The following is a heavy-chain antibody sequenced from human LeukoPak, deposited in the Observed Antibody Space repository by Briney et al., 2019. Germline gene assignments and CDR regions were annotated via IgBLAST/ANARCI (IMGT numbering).Heavy chain of an antibody. V-gene: IGHV4-59*08. Sequence: SETLSLTCTVSGGFISGFYWSWIRQPPGKGLEWIAYIYYSGGTNYNPSLKSRVTISLDMSKNRFSLKLSSVTAADTAFYYCARQSRGTTARLFDYWGQGTLVTVSS. D-gene: IGHD1-1*01. J-gene: IGHJ4*02. CDR3: ARQSRGTTARLFDY. CDR2: IYYSGGT. CDR1: GGFISGFY.